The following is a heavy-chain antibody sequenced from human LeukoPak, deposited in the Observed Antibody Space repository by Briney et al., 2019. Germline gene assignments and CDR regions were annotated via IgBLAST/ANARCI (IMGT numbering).Heavy chain of an antibody. V-gene: IGHV1-69*04. CDR2: IIPILGIA. D-gene: IGHD5-18*01. CDR3: ARGDTAMLEDY. J-gene: IGHJ4*02. CDR1: GGTFSSYA. Sequence: SVKVSCKASGGTFSSYAISWMRQAPGQGLEWMGRIIPILGIANYAQKFQGRVTITADKSTRTAYMELSSLRSEDTAVYYCARGDTAMLEDYWGQGTLVTVSS.